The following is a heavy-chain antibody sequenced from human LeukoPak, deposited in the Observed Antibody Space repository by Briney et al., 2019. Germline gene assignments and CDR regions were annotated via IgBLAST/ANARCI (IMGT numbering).Heavy chain of an antibody. CDR1: GYTFTSYY. CDR3: ARGGVYYYDSSSYQGEYFQH. Sequence: ASVKVSCKASGYTFTSYYMHWVRQAPGQGLEWMGIINPSGGSTSYAQKFQGRVTMTRDTSTSTVYMELSSLRPEDTAVYYCARGGVYYYDSSSYQGEYFQHWGQGTLVTVSS. CDR2: INPSGGST. D-gene: IGHD3-22*01. J-gene: IGHJ1*01. V-gene: IGHV1-46*01.